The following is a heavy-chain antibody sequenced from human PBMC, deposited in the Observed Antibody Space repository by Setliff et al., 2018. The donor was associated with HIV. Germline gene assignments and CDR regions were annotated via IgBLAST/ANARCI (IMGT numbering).Heavy chain of an antibody. Sequence: SETLSLTCTVSGVSIDKNYWSWVRRPPGKGLEWIGRVYMSGKTNYSPSLKSRVTMSAVTSKKQFSLKLSSVIAADTAVYYCARDIQAAGTGWFDPWGQGTLVTVSS. D-gene: IGHD6-13*01. CDR3: ARDIQAAGTGWFDP. J-gene: IGHJ5*02. CDR1: GVSIDKNY. V-gene: IGHV4-4*07. CDR2: VYMSGKT.